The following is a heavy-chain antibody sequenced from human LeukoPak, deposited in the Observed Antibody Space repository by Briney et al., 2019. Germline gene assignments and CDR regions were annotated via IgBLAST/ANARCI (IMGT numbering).Heavy chain of an antibody. V-gene: IGHV3-33*01. J-gene: IGHJ6*02. D-gene: IGHD6-13*01. CDR2: IWYDGSNK. Sequence: GGSLRLSCAASGFTFSSYGMHWVRQAPGKGLEWVAVIWYDGSNKYYADSVKGRFTISRDNSKNTLYLQMNSLRAEDTAVYYCASDIAAAGSRYYYYGMDVWGQGTTVTVSS. CDR1: GFTFSSYG. CDR3: ASDIAAAGSRYYYYGMDV.